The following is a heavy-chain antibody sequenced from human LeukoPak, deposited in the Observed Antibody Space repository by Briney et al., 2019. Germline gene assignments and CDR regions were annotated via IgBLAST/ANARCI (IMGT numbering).Heavy chain of an antibody. V-gene: IGHV3-23*01. J-gene: IGHJ2*01. Sequence: GGPLRLFCVPSGFTHMDYDITCLRRATGKALVWGSGISGSGRASYSAESVWGGFIISRDNTKSTVYLRMSSLRPEDTSIYYCARALYADSGFYFALWGRGTLVTVSS. D-gene: IGHD4-17*01. CDR3: ARALYADSGFYFAL. CDR1: GFTHMDYD. CDR2: ISGSGRAS.